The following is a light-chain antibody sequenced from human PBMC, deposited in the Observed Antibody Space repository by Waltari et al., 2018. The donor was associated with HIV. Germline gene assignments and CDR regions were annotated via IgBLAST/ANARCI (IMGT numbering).Light chain of an antibody. CDR3: QSAHNSDVI. CDR1: ALPQNY. CDR2: QET. J-gene: IGLJ2*01. Sequence: SYAYTQTPSVSLPPGPTAKIMCSGDALPQNYVYWYQQKAGQAPVMIIFQETKRPLDIPARVSASSAGTTATLTISGVQAEDEADYFCQSAHNSDVIFGGGTKLTVL. V-gene: IGLV3-25*03.